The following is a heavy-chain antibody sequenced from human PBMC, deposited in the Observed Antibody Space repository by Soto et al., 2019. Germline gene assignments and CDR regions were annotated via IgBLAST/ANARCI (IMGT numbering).Heavy chain of an antibody. D-gene: IGHD5-18*01. CDR2: INPSGGST. J-gene: IGHJ4*02. CDR1: GYTFTSHG. CDR3: ATSVNSAMAFDY. V-gene: IGHV1-46*01. Sequence: ASVKVSCKASGYTFTSHGISWVRQAPGQGLEWMGIINPSGGSTTYAQKFRGRFTMTRDTSTSTVYMELSSLRSEDSAVYYCATSVNSAMAFDYWGQGTLVTVSS.